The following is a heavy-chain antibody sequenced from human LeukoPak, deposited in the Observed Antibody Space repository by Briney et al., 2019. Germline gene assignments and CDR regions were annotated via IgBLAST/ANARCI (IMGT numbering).Heavy chain of an antibody. CDR3: AGYCSGGSCYGGYYFGY. V-gene: IGHV1-69*05. Sequence: EASVKVSCKASGGTFSSYAISWVRQAPGQGLEWVGRIIPIFGTANYAQKFQGRVTITTDESTSTAYMELSSLRSEDTAVYYCAGYCSGGSCYGGYYFGYWGQGTLVTVSS. D-gene: IGHD2-15*01. J-gene: IGHJ4*02. CDR2: IIPIFGTA. CDR1: GGTFSSYA.